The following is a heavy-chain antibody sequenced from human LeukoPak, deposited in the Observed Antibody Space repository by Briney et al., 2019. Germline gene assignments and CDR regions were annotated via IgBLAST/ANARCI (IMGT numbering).Heavy chain of an antibody. CDR3: AKAITMVRGVMGPPMRRYYYYYMDV. CDR1: GGSFSGYY. V-gene: IGHV4-34*01. CDR2: INHSGST. D-gene: IGHD3-10*01. J-gene: IGHJ6*03. Sequence: SETLSLTCAVYGGSFSGYYWSWIRQPPGKGLEWIGEINHSGSTNYNPSLKSRVTISVDTSKNQFSLKLSSVTAADTAVYYCAKAITMVRGVMGPPMRRYYYYYMDVWGKGTTVTISS.